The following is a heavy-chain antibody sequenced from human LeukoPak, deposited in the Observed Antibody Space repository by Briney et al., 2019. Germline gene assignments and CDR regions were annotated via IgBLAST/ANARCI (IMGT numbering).Heavy chain of an antibody. Sequence: SETLSLTCAVYGGSFSGFYWSWIRQPPGKGPEWIGEINHGGDTNYNPSLKSRVTMSVDTSKNQVSLKVTSVTAADTAVYYCARGPHCSGGSCYSPAFDYWGQGTLVTVSS. J-gene: IGHJ4*02. V-gene: IGHV4-34*01. D-gene: IGHD2-15*01. CDR2: INHGGDT. CDR3: ARGPHCSGGSCYSPAFDY. CDR1: GGSFSGFY.